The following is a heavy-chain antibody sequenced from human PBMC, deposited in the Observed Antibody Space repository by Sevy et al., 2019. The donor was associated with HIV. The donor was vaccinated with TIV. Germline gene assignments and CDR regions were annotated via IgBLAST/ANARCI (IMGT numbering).Heavy chain of an antibody. D-gene: IGHD1-26*01. CDR2: IYPGDSDT. CDR3: ARHHGAEKWELLTDY. CDR1: GYSFTSYW. Sequence: GESLKISCKGSGYSFTSYWIGWVRQMPGKGLEWMGIIYPGDSDTRYSQSFQGQVTISADKSISTAYLQWSSLKASDTAMYYCARHHGAEKWELLTDYWGQGTLVTVSS. J-gene: IGHJ4*02. V-gene: IGHV5-51*01.